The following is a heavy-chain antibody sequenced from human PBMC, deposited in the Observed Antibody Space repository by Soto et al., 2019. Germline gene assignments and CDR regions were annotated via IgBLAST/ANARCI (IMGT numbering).Heavy chain of an antibody. V-gene: IGHV3-9*01. CDR1: GFTFDDYA. J-gene: IGHJ4*02. CDR3: AKGGAGGFCGGGRCYFDY. D-gene: IGHD2-15*01. CDR2: ISWNSNII. Sequence: EVQLVESGGGLVQPGRSLRLSCAASGFTFDDYAMHWVRRVPGKGLEWVSSISWNSNIIGYEDSVKGRFTISRDNAKNSLYLQMNSLRREDAALYYCAKGGAGGFCGGGRCYFDYWGQGTLVTVSS.